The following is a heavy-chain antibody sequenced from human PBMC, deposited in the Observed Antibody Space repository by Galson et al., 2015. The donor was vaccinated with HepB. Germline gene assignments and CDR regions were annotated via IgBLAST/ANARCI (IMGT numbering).Heavy chain of an antibody. CDR1: GFIFSSYA. V-gene: IGHV3-30-3*01. CDR3: ARDGRVLKGAFDI. CDR2: ISYDGSNK. Sequence: SLRLSCAASGFIFSSYAMHWVRQAPGKGLEWVAVISYDGSNKYYADSVKGRFTISRDNSKNTLYLQMNSLRAEDTAVYYCARDGRVLKGAFDIWGQGTMVTVSS. J-gene: IGHJ3*02. D-gene: IGHD1-26*01.